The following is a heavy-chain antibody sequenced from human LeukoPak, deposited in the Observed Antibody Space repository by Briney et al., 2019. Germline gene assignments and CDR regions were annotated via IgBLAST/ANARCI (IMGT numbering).Heavy chain of an antibody. CDR2: ISSSSTI. J-gene: IGHJ4*02. V-gene: IGHV3-48*01. D-gene: IGHD1-26*01. Sequence: GGSLRLSCAASGFTFSSYSMNWVRQTPGKGLEWVSYISSSSTIYYADSVKGRFTISRDNAKNSLYLQMNSLRAEDTAVYYCARELNSGSYPFDYWGQGTLVTVSS. CDR3: ARELNSGSYPFDY. CDR1: GFTFSSYS.